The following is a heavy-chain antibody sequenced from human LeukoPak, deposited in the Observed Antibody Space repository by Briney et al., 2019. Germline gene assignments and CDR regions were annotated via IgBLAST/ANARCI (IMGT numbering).Heavy chain of an antibody. D-gene: IGHD2-15*01. CDR2: ISAYNGNT. Sequence: ASVTVSCKASGYTFTSYGISWVRQAPGQGLEWMGWISAYNGNTNYAQKLQGRVTMTTDTSTSTAYMELRSLRSDDTAVYYCARDIVVVVATPYYYGMDVWGQGITVTVSS. CDR1: GYTFTSYG. J-gene: IGHJ6*02. CDR3: ARDIVVVVATPYYYGMDV. V-gene: IGHV1-18*01.